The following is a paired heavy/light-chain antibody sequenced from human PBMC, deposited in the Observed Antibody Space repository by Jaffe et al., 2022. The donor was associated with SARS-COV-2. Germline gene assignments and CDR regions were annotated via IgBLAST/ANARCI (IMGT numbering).Light chain of an antibody. J-gene: IGKJ2*01. CDR3: MQATQFPYT. CDR2: QVS. CDR1: QGLVHSNGNTY. V-gene: IGKV2-24*01. Sequence: DIVMTQTPLSSPVTLGQPASISCTSSQGLVHSNGNTYLNWLHQRPGQPPRLLIYQVSNRFSGVPDRFSGSGAGTDFTLKISRVEAEDVGVYYCMQATQFPYTFGQGTKLEIK.
Heavy chain of an antibody. D-gene: IGHD2-2*01. J-gene: IGHJ5*02. CDR1: GFTFSSYS. CDR2: ITTGTGA. Sequence: EMQLVESGGGLVQPGGSLRLSCAASGFTFSSYSMNWFRQAPGKGLEWISYITTGTGANYADSVKGRFTISRDNAGHLLYLQMNSLRDEDTAVYYCVRDHCSTSSCNNWFDPWGQGTLVTVSS. V-gene: IGHV3-48*02. CDR3: VRDHCSTSSCNNWFDP.